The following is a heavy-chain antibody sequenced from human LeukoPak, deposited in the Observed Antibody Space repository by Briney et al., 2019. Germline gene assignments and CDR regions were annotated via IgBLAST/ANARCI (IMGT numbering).Heavy chain of an antibody. CDR3: ARAAAGVAVAGVFDY. V-gene: IGHV1-18*01. Sequence: GASVKVSCKASGYTFTSYGISRVRQAPGQGLEWMGWISAYNGNTNYAQKLQGRVTMTTDTSTSTAYMELRSLRSDDTAVYYCARAAAGVAVAGVFDYWGQGTLVTVSS. D-gene: IGHD6-19*01. CDR1: GYTFTSYG. J-gene: IGHJ4*02. CDR2: ISAYNGNT.